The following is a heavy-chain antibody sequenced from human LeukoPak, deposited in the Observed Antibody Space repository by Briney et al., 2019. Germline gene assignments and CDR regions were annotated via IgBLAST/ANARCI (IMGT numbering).Heavy chain of an antibody. Sequence: SETLSLTCSVSGGSLSNYYWTWIRRPPGEGLEWIGYIYSRGSANYNPSLKSRVNISIDTSENQFSLKLSSVTAADTAVYYCARRSWGSDFDYWGQGALVTVSS. V-gene: IGHV4-59*01. J-gene: IGHJ4*02. CDR3: ARRSWGSDFDY. CDR1: GGSLSNYY. CDR2: IYSRGSA. D-gene: IGHD3-16*01.